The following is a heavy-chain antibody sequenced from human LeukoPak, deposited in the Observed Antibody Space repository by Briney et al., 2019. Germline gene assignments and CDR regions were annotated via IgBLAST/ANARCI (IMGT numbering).Heavy chain of an antibody. Sequence: GGSLRLSCAASGFTFSSHWMHWVRQAPGKGLVWVSRISSDGSSTSFADSVKGRFTISRDNAENTLYLHMNSLRDEDTAVYFRARGPPDGSGSYYPGDYWGQGTLVTVSS. V-gene: IGHV3-74*01. D-gene: IGHD3-10*01. J-gene: IGHJ4*02. CDR3: ARGPPDGSGSYYPGDY. CDR1: GFTFSSHW. CDR2: ISSDGSST.